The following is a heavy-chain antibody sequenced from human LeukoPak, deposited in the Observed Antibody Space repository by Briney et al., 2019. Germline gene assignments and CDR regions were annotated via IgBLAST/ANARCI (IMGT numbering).Heavy chain of an antibody. V-gene: IGHV4-34*01. CDR2: INHSGST. Sequence: SETLSLTCAVYGGSFSGYYWSWIRQPPGKGLEWIGEINHSGSTNYNPSLKSRVTISVYTSKHQFSLTLSSVTAADTAVYYCARARNCYDSSGSRAFDIWGQGTMVTVSS. CDR1: GGSFSGYY. D-gene: IGHD3-22*01. CDR3: ARARNCYDSSGSRAFDI. J-gene: IGHJ3*02.